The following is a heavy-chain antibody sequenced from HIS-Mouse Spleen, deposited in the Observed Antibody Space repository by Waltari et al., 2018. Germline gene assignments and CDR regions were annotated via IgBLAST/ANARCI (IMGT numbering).Heavy chain of an antibody. J-gene: IGHJ2*01. Sequence: QLQLQESGPGLVKPSETLSLTCTVSGGSISSSSYYWGWIRQPPGKGLEGIGSIYYSGSHHYNPSLRRRVTISGDTSKSQFSLKLSSVTAADTAVYYCAREIPYSSSWYDWYFDLWGRGTLVTVSS. CDR3: AREIPYSSSWYDWYFDL. CDR1: GGSISSSSYY. CDR2: IYYSGSH. D-gene: IGHD6-13*01. V-gene: IGHV4-39*07.